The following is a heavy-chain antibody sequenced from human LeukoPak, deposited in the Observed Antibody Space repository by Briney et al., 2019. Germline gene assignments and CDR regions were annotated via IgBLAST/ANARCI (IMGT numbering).Heavy chain of an antibody. CDR3: AREGSFYGDSHGMDV. CDR2: ISSSGSTI. J-gene: IGHJ6*02. Sequence: GGSLRLSCAASGFTFSDYYMSWLRQAPGKGLEGVSYISSSGSTIYYADSVKGRFTISRDNAKNSLYLQMNSLRAEDTAVYYCAREGSFYGDSHGMDVWGQGTTVTVSS. CDR1: GFTFSDYY. D-gene: IGHD4-17*01. V-gene: IGHV3-11*01.